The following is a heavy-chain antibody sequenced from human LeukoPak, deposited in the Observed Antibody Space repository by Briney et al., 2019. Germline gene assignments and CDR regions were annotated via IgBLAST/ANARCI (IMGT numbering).Heavy chain of an antibody. V-gene: IGHV1-69*01. CDR3: ATYCSSANCYTWGYYFDY. CDR2: IIPISGTA. J-gene: IGHJ4*02. Sequence: VASVKVSCKASGGTFSSYAVSWVRQAPGQGLEWMGVIIPISGTANYAQKFQGRVTITADESTSTAYMELSSLRSEDTAMYYCATYCSSANCYTWGYYFDYWGQGTLVTVSS. D-gene: IGHD2-2*01. CDR1: GGTFSSYA.